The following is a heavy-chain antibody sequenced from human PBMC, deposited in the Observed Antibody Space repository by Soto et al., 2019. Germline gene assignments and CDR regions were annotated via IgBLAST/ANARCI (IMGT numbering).Heavy chain of an antibody. V-gene: IGHV1-3*01. Sequence: QVQLVQSGAEVKKPGASVKVSCKASGYTFTSYAMHWVRQAPGQRLEWMGWINAGNGNTKYSQKFQGRVTITRDTSASTAYMELSSLRSEDTAVYYCATSHRDIVVVPAAMKLSYWGQGTMVTVSS. CDR3: ATSHRDIVVVPAAMKLSY. CDR2: INAGNGNT. D-gene: IGHD2-2*01. J-gene: IGHJ3*01. CDR1: GYTFTSYA.